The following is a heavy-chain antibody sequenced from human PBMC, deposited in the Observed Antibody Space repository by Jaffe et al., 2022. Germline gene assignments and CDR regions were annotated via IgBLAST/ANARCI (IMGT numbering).Heavy chain of an antibody. Sequence: QVQLQQWGAGLLKPSETLSLTCAVYGGSFSGYYWSWIRQPPGKGLEWIGEINHSGSTNYNPSLKSRVTISVDTSKNQFSLKLSSVTAADTAVYYCARGRDRIWGSYRYYFDYWGQGTLVTVSS. CDR1: GGSFSGYY. D-gene: IGHD3-16*02. CDR2: INHSGST. CDR3: ARGRDRIWGSYRYYFDY. J-gene: IGHJ4*02. V-gene: IGHV4-34*01.